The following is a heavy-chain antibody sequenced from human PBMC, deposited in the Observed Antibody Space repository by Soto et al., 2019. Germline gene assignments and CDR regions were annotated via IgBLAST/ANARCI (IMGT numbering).Heavy chain of an antibody. V-gene: IGHV4-34*01. Sequence: QVQLQQWGAGLLKPSDTLSLSCAVYGQSFSGHSWAWIRQPPGKGLEWIGEINESGSTYYNPSLKSRVTISTDTSKNQFSLKLSSVTAADTAAYFCARGSGIVALPGELEDVKSDYWGQGTLVNVSS. J-gene: IGHJ4*02. CDR1: GQSFSGHS. CDR2: INESGST. D-gene: IGHD1-1*01. CDR3: ARGSGIVALPGELEDVKSDY.